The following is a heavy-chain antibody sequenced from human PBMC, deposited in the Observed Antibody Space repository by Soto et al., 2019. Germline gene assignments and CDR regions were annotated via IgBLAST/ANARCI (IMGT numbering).Heavy chain of an antibody. D-gene: IGHD3-22*01. Sequence: GASVKVSCKVSGYTLTELSMHWVRQAPGKGLEWMGGFDPEDGETIYAQKFQGRVTMTRDTSTSTVYMELSSLRSEDTAVYYCARDIDYYDSSGPNAFDIWGQGTMVTVSS. CDR1: GYTLTELS. J-gene: IGHJ3*02. V-gene: IGHV1-24*01. CDR2: FDPEDGET. CDR3: ARDIDYYDSSGPNAFDI.